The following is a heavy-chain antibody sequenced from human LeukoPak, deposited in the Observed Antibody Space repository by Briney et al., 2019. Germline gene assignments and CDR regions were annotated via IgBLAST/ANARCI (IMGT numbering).Heavy chain of an antibody. CDR1: GGSISSYY. D-gene: IGHD3-10*01. J-gene: IGHJ4*02. CDR2: IYYSGST. V-gene: IGHV4-59*01. CDR3: ARSSITMVRGVIPYYFDY. Sequence: SETLSLTCTVSGGSISSYYWSWIRQPPGKGLEWIGYIYYSGSTNYNPSLKSRVTISVDTSKNQFPLKLSSVTAADTAVYYCARSSITMVRGVIPYYFDYWGQGTLVTVSS.